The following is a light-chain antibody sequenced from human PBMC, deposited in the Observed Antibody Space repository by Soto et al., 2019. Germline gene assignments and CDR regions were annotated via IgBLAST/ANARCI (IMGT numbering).Light chain of an antibody. CDR3: WQYRSYSWT. Sequence: DVQLTQSPSTLSASVGDRVTITCRASQSVSSWLAWYQAKPGKAPNLLIYKASTLESGVPSRFSSSGSGTEFTLPISSLQPDDFATYYCWQYRSYSWTFGQGTKVEI. J-gene: IGKJ1*01. CDR1: QSVSSW. CDR2: KAS. V-gene: IGKV1-5*03.